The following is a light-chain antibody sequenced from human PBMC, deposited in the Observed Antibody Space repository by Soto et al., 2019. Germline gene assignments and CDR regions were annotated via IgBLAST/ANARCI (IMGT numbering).Light chain of an antibody. CDR1: QGISSA. CDR3: QQFNSYPHGLT. Sequence: AIQLTQSPSSLSASVGDRVTITCRASQGISSALAWYQQKPGKAPKLLIYDASSLESGVPSRFSGSGSGTEFTLTISSLQPEDFATYYCQQFNSYPHGLTFGGGTKVEIK. V-gene: IGKV1-13*02. J-gene: IGKJ4*01. CDR2: DAS.